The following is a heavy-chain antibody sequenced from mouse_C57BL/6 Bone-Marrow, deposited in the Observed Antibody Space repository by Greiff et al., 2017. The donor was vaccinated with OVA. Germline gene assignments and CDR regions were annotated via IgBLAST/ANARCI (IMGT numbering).Heavy chain of an antibody. J-gene: IGHJ4*01. V-gene: IGHV10-1*01. D-gene: IGHD2-1*01. CDR3: GRHNYVGRGAMDY. Sequence: EVQLVESGGGLVQPKGSLKLSCAASGFSFNTYAMNWVRQAPGKGLEWVARIRSKSNNYATYYADSVKDRFTISRDDSESMLYLQMNNLKTEDTAMYYCGRHNYVGRGAMDYWGQGTSVTVSS. CDR1: GFSFNTYA. CDR2: IRSKSNNYAT.